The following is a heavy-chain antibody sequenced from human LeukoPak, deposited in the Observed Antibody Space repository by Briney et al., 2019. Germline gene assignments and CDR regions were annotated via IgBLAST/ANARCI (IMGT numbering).Heavy chain of an antibody. CDR2: IYPGDSDT. J-gene: IGHJ4*02. D-gene: IGHD3-10*01. CDR3: ASSYYGSGSYYLN. CDR1: GYSLTSYW. Sequence: GESLKISCKGYGYSLTSYWIGWVRQMPGKGLEWMGIIYPGDSDTRYSPSFQGQVTISADKSISTAYLQWSSLKALDTAMYYCASSYYGSGSYYLNWGQGTLVTVSS. V-gene: IGHV5-51*01.